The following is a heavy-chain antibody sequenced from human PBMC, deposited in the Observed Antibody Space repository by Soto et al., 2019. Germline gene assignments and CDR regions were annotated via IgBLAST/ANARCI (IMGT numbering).Heavy chain of an antibody. V-gene: IGHV3-48*01. J-gene: IGHJ4*02. D-gene: IGHD2-2*01. Sequence: EVQLVESGGGAIEPGGSLRLSCVASGFTFSWVRQAPGKGLEWISYFRGSAPYIYYADSVKGRFTISRDDAKSSLYLQMNSLRVEDTAVYFCVRDHALAFDSWGQGTQVTVSS. CDR3: VRDHALAFDS. CDR2: FRGSAPYI. CDR1: GFTF.